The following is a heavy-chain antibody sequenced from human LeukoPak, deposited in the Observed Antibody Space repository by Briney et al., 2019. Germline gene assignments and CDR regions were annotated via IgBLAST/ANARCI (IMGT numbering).Heavy chain of an antibody. CDR1: GYTFTGYY. CDR2: INPNSGDT. J-gene: IGHJ4*02. CDR3: ASFTEQQQL. Sequence: ASVTVSCTASGYTFTGYYMHWVRQAPGQGLEWMGWINPNSGDTNYAQKFQGRVTMTRDTSISTAYMELSRLRSDDTAVYYCASFTEQQQLWGQGTLVTVSS. D-gene: IGHD6-13*01. V-gene: IGHV1-2*02.